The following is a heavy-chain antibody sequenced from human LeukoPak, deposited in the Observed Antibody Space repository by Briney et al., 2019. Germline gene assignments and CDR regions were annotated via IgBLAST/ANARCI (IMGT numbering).Heavy chain of an antibody. Sequence: PGGSLRLSCASSTFTFSSYAMNWVRQAPGKGLEWVSAISRRGDDTYYADSVKGRFTISRDTSKNTLYLQMNSLRAEDTAVYFCAGRHCSGGGCYFAGADPFDYWGQGTLVTVSS. CDR2: ISRRGDDT. D-gene: IGHD2-15*01. CDR1: TFTFSSYA. CDR3: AGRHCSGGGCYFAGADPFDY. V-gene: IGHV3-23*01. J-gene: IGHJ4*02.